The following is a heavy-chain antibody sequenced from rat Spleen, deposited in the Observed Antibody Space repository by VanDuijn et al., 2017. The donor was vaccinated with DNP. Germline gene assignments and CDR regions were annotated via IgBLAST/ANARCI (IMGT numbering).Heavy chain of an antibody. V-gene: IGHV5S13*01. J-gene: IGHJ2*01. Sequence: EVQLVESGGGLVQPGRSLKLSCAASGFTFSDYGMAWVRQAPTKGLEWVASITNSGGSTYYRYSVKGRFTISRDNAKSTLYLQMDSLRSEDTSTYYCTTHIVGAYWGQGVLVTVSS. CDR1: GFTFSDYG. CDR3: TTHIVGAY. CDR2: ITNSGGST. D-gene: IGHD1-11*01.